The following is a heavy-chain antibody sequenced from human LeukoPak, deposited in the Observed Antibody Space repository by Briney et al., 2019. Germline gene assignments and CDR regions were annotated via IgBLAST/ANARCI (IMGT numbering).Heavy chain of an antibody. CDR2: INHSGST. J-gene: IGHJ6*03. D-gene: IGHD1-26*01. CDR3: ARVVGANRDYYYYYMDV. Sequence: SETLSLTCAVYGGSFSGYYWSWIRQPPGKGLEWIGEINHSGSTNYNSSLKSRVTISVDKSKKQFSLKLSSVTAADTAVYHCARVVGANRDYYYYYMDVWGKGTTVTVSS. V-gene: IGHV4-34*01. CDR1: GGSFSGYY.